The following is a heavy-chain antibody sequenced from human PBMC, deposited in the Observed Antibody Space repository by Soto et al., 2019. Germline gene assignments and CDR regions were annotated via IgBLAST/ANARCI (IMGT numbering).Heavy chain of an antibody. J-gene: IGHJ4*02. D-gene: IGHD3-3*01. CDR1: GGTSTRYA. CDR3: NRGSEYDFWSGYL. CDR2: IVPMFGTS. Sequence: QERLVQSGAEVRKPGSSVKVSCKVTGGTSTRYAINWVRQAPGQGLEWMGDIVPMFGTSKYAQKFQGRVIITADTSTNISYMELRSLRSEDTAVYYCNRGSEYDFWSGYLWGQGTLVSVSS. V-gene: IGHV1-69*06.